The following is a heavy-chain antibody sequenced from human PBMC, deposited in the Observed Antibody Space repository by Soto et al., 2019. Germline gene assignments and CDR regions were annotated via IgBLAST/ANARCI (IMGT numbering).Heavy chain of an antibody. V-gene: IGHV1-18*01. CDR2: ISAYNGNT. CDR1: GYTFTSYG. J-gene: IGHJ6*02. D-gene: IGHD3-10*01. Sequence: QVQLVQSGAEVKKPGASVKVSCKASGYTFTSYGISWVRQAPGQGLEWMGWISAYNGNTNYAQKLQGRVTMTTDTSTSTAYMELRSLRSDDTAVYYCARDHTQVGSGSYGGYGMDVWGQGTTVTVSS. CDR3: ARDHTQVGSGSYGGYGMDV.